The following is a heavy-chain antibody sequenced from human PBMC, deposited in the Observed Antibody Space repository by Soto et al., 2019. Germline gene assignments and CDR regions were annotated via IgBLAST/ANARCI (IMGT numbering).Heavy chain of an antibody. D-gene: IGHD6-13*01. Sequence: SETLSLTCAVYGGSFSGYYWSWIRQPPGKGLEWIGEINHSGSANYNPSLKSRVTISVDTSKNQFSLKLSSVTAADTAVYYCARSRSRIAAAGTRGGWFDPWGQGTLVTVSS. CDR3: ARSRSRIAAAGTRGGWFDP. J-gene: IGHJ5*02. CDR2: INHSGSA. CDR1: GGSFSGYY. V-gene: IGHV4-34*01.